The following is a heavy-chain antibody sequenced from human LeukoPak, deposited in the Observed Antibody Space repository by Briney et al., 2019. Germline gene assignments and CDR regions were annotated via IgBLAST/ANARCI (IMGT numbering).Heavy chain of an antibody. CDR3: ARIRDYVY. CDR1: GGSFSGYY. V-gene: IGHV4-34*01. CDR2: IYYSGST. J-gene: IGHJ4*02. Sequence: SETLSLTCAVYGGSFSGYYWSWIRQPPGKGLEWIGSIYYSGSTYYNPSLKSRVTISVDTSKNQFSLKLSSVTAADTAVYYCARIRDYVYWGQGTLVTVSS.